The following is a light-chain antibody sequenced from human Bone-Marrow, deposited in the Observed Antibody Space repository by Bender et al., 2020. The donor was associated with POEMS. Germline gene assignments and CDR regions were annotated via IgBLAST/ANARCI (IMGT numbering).Light chain of an antibody. CDR1: SSNIGSGYD. Sequence: QSVLTQPPSVSGAPGQRVTISCTGSSSNIGSGYDVHWYQQVPGTAPKVLINYNTNRPSGVSYRFSGSNSGTSASLAITGLQAEDEGDYYCQSYDNSLGGWVFGGGTKLTVL. CDR2: YNT. J-gene: IGLJ3*02. CDR3: QSYDNSLGGWV. V-gene: IGLV1-40*01.